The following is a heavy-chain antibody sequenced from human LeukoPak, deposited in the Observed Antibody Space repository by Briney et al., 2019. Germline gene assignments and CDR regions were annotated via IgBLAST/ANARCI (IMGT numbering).Heavy chain of an antibody. D-gene: IGHD5-12*01. CDR1: GYTFTSYE. CDR3: ARGGEWLRFEGFDY. V-gene: IGHV1-2*02. J-gene: IGHJ4*02. CDR2: INPNSGGT. Sequence: ASVKVSCKASGYTFTSYEINWVRQATGQGLEWMGWINPNSGGTNYAQKFQGRVTMTRDTSISTAYMELSRLRSDDTAVYYCARGGEWLRFEGFDYWGQGTLVTVSS.